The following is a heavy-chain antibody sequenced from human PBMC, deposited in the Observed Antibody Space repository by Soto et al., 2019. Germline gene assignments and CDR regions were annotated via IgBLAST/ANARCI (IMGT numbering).Heavy chain of an antibody. V-gene: IGHV3-7*01. CDR3: ARNPRQYCSGGSCRAHYYYYYMEV. CDR2: IKQDGSEK. D-gene: IGHD2-15*01. CDR1: GFTFSSYW. Sequence: GGSLRLSCAASGFTFSSYWMSWVRQAPGKGLEWVANIKQDGSEKYYVDSVKGRFTISRDNAKNSLYLQMNSLRAEDTAVYYCARNPRQYCSGGSCRAHYYYYYMEVWGKGTTVTVSS. J-gene: IGHJ6*03.